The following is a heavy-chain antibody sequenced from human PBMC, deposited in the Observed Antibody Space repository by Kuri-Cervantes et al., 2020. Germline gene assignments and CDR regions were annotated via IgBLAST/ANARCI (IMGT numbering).Heavy chain of an antibody. CDR2: ISWNSGSI. CDR1: GFTFDDYA. Sequence: GGSLRLSCAASGFTFDDYAMHWVRQAPGKGLEWVSGISWNSGSIGYADSVKGRFTISRDNAKNSLYLQMNSLRAEDAAVYYCAKDSGRITMVRGVIISGDWFDPWGQGTLVTVSS. D-gene: IGHD3-10*01. J-gene: IGHJ5*02. V-gene: IGHV3-9*01. CDR3: AKDSGRITMVRGVIISGDWFDP.